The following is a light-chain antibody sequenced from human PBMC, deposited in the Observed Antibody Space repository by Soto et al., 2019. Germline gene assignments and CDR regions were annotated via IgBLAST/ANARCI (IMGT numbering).Light chain of an antibody. J-gene: IGLJ1*01. Sequence: QSALTQPASVSGSPGQSITISCTGTSSDVGSYNLVSWYQQHPGEAPKLMIHEVTKRPSGVSDRFSGSKSGNTASLTISGLQAEDEADYYCCSYAGSSPYVFGTGTKLTVL. CDR2: EVT. V-gene: IGLV2-23*02. CDR3: CSYAGSSPYV. CDR1: SSDVGSYNL.